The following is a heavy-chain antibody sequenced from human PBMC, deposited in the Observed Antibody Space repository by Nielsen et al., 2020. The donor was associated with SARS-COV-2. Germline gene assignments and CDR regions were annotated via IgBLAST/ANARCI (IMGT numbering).Heavy chain of an antibody. Sequence: SVKVSCKASGGTFNNLALSWVRQAPGQGLEWVGEIIPIFGTTNYAQKLQDRVMITADKSTNTAYMVLRSLRFEDTAVYYCARGSRSGNWHLDLWGRGTLVTVSS. CDR2: IIPIFGTT. D-gene: IGHD3-3*01. J-gene: IGHJ2*01. V-gene: IGHV1-69*06. CDR3: ARGSRSGNWHLDL. CDR1: GGTFNNLA.